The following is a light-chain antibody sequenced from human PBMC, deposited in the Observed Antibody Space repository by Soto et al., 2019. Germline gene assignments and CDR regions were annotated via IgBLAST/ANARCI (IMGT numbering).Light chain of an antibody. J-gene: IGKJ1*01. CDR2: DAS. Sequence: EIVLTQSPATLSLSPVERATLSFMASQSVSSYLAWYQQKPGQGPRLLIYDASNRATGVSARFSGSGSGTDFTLTISSLEPEDFAVYYCHQRSSWPRGTFGQGTKVDIK. CDR1: QSVSSY. CDR3: HQRSSWPRGT. V-gene: IGKV3-11*01.